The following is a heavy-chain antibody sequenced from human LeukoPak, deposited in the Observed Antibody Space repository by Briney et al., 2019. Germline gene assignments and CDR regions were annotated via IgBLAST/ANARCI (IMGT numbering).Heavy chain of an antibody. CDR1: GGTFSSYA. CDR3: ARDSSEFRSLMPH. J-gene: IGHJ1*01. Sequence: ASVKVSCKASGGTFSSYAISWVRQAPGQGLEWMGGITPMFGTAKYAQKFQGRVTITADESTSTAYMELSSLRSEDTAVYYCARDSSEFRSLMPHWGQGTLVTVSS. V-gene: IGHV1-69*13. CDR2: ITPMFGTA. D-gene: IGHD2-2*01.